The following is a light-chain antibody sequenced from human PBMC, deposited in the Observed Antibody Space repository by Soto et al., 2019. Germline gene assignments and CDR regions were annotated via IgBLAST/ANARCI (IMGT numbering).Light chain of an antibody. Sequence: DIQMTQSPSSLSASVGDRVTISCRASQSISSYLSWYQQKPGKAPKLVISDAFSLQSGVPSRFSGSGSGTDFTLTISSLQPEDFATYYCLQSYSAPLTFGGGTKVETK. V-gene: IGKV1-39*01. J-gene: IGKJ4*01. CDR1: QSISSY. CDR3: LQSYSAPLT. CDR2: DAF.